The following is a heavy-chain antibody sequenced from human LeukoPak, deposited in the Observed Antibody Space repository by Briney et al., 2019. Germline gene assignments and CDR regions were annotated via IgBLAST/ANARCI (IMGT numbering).Heavy chain of an antibody. J-gene: IGHJ6*02. D-gene: IGHD6-19*01. CDR3: ARAAGTEDYYYGMDV. CDR2: IWYDGNDK. V-gene: IGHV3-33*01. CDR1: GFIFSSYG. Sequence: PGGSLRLSCAASGFIFSSYGMHWVRQAPGRGLEWVAFIWYDGNDKYYTDSVKGRFTISRDNSKNTLYLQMNSLRAEDTAVYYCARAAGTEDYYYGMDVWGQGTTVTVSS.